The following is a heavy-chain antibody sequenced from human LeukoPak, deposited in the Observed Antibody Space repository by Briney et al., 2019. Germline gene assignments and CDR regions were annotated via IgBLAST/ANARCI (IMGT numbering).Heavy chain of an antibody. Sequence: ASVKVSCKASGYIFTGYYMHWVRQAPGQGLEWMGWINPNSGGTNYAQKFQGRVTMTRDTSISTAYMELSRLRSNDTAVYYCATLISEAGIVGATDAFDIWGQGTMVTVSS. CDR2: INPNSGGT. J-gene: IGHJ3*02. CDR3: ATLISEAGIVGATDAFDI. V-gene: IGHV1-2*02. D-gene: IGHD1-26*01. CDR1: GYIFTGYY.